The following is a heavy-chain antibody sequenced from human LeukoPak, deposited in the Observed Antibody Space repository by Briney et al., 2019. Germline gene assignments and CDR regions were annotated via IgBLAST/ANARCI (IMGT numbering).Heavy chain of an antibody. CDR3: ARRVGFYGSGSLNYFDP. CDR1: GGSFSGYY. D-gene: IGHD3-10*01. Sequence: SETLSLTCAVYGGSFSGYYWSWIRQPPGKGLEWIGEINHSGSTNYNPSLKSRVTISVDTSKNQFSLKLSSVTAADTAVYYCARRVGFYGSGSLNYFDPWGQGILVSVSS. CDR2: INHSGST. J-gene: IGHJ5*01. V-gene: IGHV4-34*01.